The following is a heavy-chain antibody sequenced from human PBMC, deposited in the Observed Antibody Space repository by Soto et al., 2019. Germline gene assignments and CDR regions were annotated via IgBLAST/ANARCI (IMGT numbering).Heavy chain of an antibody. CDR1: GFTFSSYA. CDR2: ISYDGSNK. V-gene: IGHV3-30-3*01. J-gene: IGHJ6*02. Sequence: HPGGALRLSCSASGFTFSSYAMHWVRQAPGKGLEWVAVISYDGSNKYYADSVKGRFTISRDNSKNTLYLQMNSLRAEDTAVYYCARHLIVGAYYYYGMDVWGQGTTVTSP. CDR3: ARHLIVGAYYYYGMDV. D-gene: IGHD1-26*01.